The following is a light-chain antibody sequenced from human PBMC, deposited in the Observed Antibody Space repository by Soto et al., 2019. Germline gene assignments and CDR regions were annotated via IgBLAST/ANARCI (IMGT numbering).Light chain of an antibody. CDR2: DAS. CDR1: QSVSSY. CDR3: QQRSKWPLTFT. V-gene: IGKV3-11*01. J-gene: IGKJ3*01. Sequence: EIVLTQSPATLSLSPGERATLSCRASQSVSSYLAWYQQKPGQAPRLLIYDASNRANGIPARFSGSGYGTDFTLTISRREPKYFADYCSQQRSKWPLTFTFGPGPKVDIK.